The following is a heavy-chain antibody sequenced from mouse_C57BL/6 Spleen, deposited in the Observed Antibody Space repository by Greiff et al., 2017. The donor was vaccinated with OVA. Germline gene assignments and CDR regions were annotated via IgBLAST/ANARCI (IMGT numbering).Heavy chain of an antibody. V-gene: IGHV1-55*01. CDR2: IYPGSGST. D-gene: IGHD3-2*02. CDR3: AREGDSSGYPAWFAY. J-gene: IGHJ3*01. Sequence: VKLQQPGAELVKPGASVKMSCKASGYTFTSYWITWVKQRPGQGLEWIGDIYPGSGSTNYNEKFKSKATLTVDTSSSTAYMQLSSLTSEDSAVYYCAREGDSSGYPAWFAYWGQGTLVTVSA. CDR1: GYTFTSYW.